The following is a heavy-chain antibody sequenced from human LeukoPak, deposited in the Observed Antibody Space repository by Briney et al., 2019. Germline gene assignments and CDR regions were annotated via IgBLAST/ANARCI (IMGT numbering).Heavy chain of an antibody. CDR3: ARDQRYSSSSGGIDY. D-gene: IGHD6-6*01. V-gene: IGHV3-48*03. CDR1: GFTFSSYE. CDR2: ISSSGSTI. J-gene: IGHJ4*02. Sequence: GGPLRLSCAASGFTFSSYEMNWVRQAPGKGLEWVSYISSSGSTIYYADSVKGRFTISRDNAKNSLYLQMNSLRAEDMAVYYCARDQRYSSSSGGIDYWGQGTLVTVSS.